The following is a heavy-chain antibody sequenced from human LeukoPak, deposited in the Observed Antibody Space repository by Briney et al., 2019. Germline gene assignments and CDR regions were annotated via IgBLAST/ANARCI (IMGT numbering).Heavy chain of an antibody. Sequence: GGSLRLSCAASGFTFSSYAMSWVRQAPGKGLEWVSGISGSGGSTYYADSVKGRFTISRDNSKNTLYLQMNSLRAEDTAVYYCAKANGRGSNSREGFDIWGQGTVVTVSS. J-gene: IGHJ3*02. CDR3: AKANGRGSNSREGFDI. D-gene: IGHD2-8*01. CDR2: ISGSGGST. V-gene: IGHV3-23*01. CDR1: GFTFSSYA.